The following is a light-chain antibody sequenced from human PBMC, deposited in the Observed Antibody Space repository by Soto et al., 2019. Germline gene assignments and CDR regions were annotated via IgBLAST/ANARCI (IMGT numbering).Light chain of an antibody. CDR1: RSDVGAYNY. J-gene: IGLJ1*01. CDR2: EVT. CDR3: FSYTCSGTYV. V-gene: IGLV2-14*01. Sequence: QSVLTQPASVSGSPGQSIAISCTGTRSDVGAYNYVSWYQQHPGKAPKLMISEVTNRPSGVSARFSGSKSGNTASLTISGLQAEDEADYYCFSYTCSGTYVVGTGTKVTVL.